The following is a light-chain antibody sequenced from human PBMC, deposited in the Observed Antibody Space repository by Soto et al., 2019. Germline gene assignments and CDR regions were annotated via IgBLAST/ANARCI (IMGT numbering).Light chain of an antibody. CDR2: DAS. J-gene: IGKJ4*01. CDR3: QQYGSSPS. Sequence: EIVLTQSPATLSLSPGERATLSCGASQSVSTNYVAWYQQKPGLAPRLLIYDASSRATGISDRYSGSGSGTDFTLTISRVEPEDFAVYYCQQYGSSPSFGGGTKVDI. CDR1: QSVSTNY. V-gene: IGKV3D-20*01.